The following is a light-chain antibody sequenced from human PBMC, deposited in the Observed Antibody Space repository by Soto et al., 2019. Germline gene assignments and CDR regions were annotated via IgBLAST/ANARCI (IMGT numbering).Light chain of an antibody. CDR3: GSYISSSTPFSV. CDR2: EVS. Sequence: QSVLTQPASVSGSPGQSITISCTGTSNDVGSYNYVSWYQQHPGKAPKLMIYEVSNRPSGVSNRFSGSKSGNTASLTISGLQAEDEADYYCGSYISSSTPFSVFGIGTKVTVL. CDR1: SNDVGSYNY. J-gene: IGLJ1*01. V-gene: IGLV2-14*01.